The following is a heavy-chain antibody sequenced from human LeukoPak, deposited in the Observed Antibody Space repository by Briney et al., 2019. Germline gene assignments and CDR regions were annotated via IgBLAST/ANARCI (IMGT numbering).Heavy chain of an antibody. CDR3: ARSTIFGVHAFDI. J-gene: IGHJ3*02. CDR1: GFTFSSYA. Sequence: PGGSLRLSCAASGFTFSSYAMSWIRQPPGKGLEWIGEINHSGSTNYDPSLKSRVTISVDTSKNQFSLKLSSVTAADTAVYYCARSTIFGVHAFDIWGQGTMVTVSS. D-gene: IGHD3-3*01. CDR2: INHSGST. V-gene: IGHV4-34*01.